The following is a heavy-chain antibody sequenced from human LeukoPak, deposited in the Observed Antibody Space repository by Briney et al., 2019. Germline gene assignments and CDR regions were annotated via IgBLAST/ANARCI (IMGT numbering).Heavy chain of an antibody. J-gene: IGHJ3*02. D-gene: IGHD2/OR15-2a*01. CDR3: ARDQESDAFDI. Sequence: ASVKVSCKASGYTFTSYDINWVRQATGQGLEWMGWMNPNSGNTGYAQKFQGRVTITRNTSISTAYMELSRLRSDDTAVYYCARDQESDAFDIWGQGTMVTVSS. CDR2: MNPNSGNT. CDR1: GYTFTSYD. V-gene: IGHV1-8*03.